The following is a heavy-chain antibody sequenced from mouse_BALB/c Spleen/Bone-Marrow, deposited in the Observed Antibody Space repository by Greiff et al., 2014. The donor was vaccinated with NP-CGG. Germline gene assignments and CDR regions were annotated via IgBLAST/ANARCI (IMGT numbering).Heavy chain of an antibody. D-gene: IGHD1-2*01. Sequence: VQGVESGAELMKPGASVKISCKATGYTFSSYWIEWVKQRPGHGLEWIGEILPGSGNTNYNENFKGKATFTADTSSNTAYMQLSSLTSEDSAVYYCARRLLYYFGYWGQGTTLTVSS. V-gene: IGHV1-9*01. CDR1: GYTFSSYW. CDR3: ARRLLYYFGY. CDR2: ILPGSGNT. J-gene: IGHJ2*01.